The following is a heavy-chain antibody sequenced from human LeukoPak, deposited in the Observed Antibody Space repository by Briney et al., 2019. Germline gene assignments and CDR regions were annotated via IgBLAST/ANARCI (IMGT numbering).Heavy chain of an antibody. V-gene: IGHV4-34*01. CDR3: ARVVGATKADY. CDR2: INHSGST. D-gene: IGHD1-26*01. Sequence: SETLSLTCAVYGGSFSGYYWSWIRQPPGKGLEWIGEINHSGSTNYNPSLKSRVTISVDTSKNQFSLKLSSVTAADTAVYYCARVVGATKADYWGQGTLVTVSS. CDR1: GGSFSGYY. J-gene: IGHJ4*02.